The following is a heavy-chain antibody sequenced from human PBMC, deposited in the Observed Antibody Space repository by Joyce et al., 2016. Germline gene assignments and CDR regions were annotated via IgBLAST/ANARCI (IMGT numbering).Heavy chain of an antibody. CDR1: GGSFTDFA. CDR2: IIPLFGTP. V-gene: IGHV1-69*01. D-gene: IGHD3-22*01. CDR3: AGRVFNERRGYSGWLDP. Sequence: QVQLVQSGAEVKKPGSSVKVSCKASGGSFTDFAIIWVRQTPGQGLEWVGGIIPLFGTPSYAQKFQGRARISADESTTTAFMDVSSLRSEDTAVYYWAGRVFNERRGYSGWLDPWGQGTLVTVSS. J-gene: IGHJ5*02.